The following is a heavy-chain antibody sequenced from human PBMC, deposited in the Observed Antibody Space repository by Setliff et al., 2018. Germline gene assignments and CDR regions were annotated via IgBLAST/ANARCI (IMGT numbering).Heavy chain of an antibody. V-gene: IGHV5-51*01. CDR2: IYAGDSDT. Sequence: GESLKISCQGSGFSFTDFWIGWVRQMPGKGLEWMGLIYAGDSDTRHNPSFQGRVTMSADKSINTAYLQWSSLKASDTAIYYCARQKSTGSGNNWFDPWGQGTLVTVSS. J-gene: IGHJ5*02. CDR3: ARQKSTGSGNNWFDP. D-gene: IGHD3-10*01. CDR1: GFSFTDFW.